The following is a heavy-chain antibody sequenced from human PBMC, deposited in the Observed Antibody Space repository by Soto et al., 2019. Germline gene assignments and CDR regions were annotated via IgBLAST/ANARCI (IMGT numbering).Heavy chain of an antibody. V-gene: IGHV3-30-3*01. CDR1: GFTFSSYA. CDR3: ASGYSYGPDAFDI. J-gene: IGHJ3*02. Sequence: QVQLVESGGGVVQPGRSLRLSCAASGFTFSSYAMHWVRQAPGKGLEWVAFISYDGSNKYYADSVKGRFTISRDNSKNTLYLQMNSLRAEDTAVYYCASGYSYGPDAFDIWGQGTMVTVSS. CDR2: ISYDGSNK. D-gene: IGHD5-18*01.